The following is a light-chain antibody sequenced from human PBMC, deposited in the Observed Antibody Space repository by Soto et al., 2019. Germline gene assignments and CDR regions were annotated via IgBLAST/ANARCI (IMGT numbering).Light chain of an antibody. CDR2: GAS. V-gene: IGKV3-15*01. CDR1: QSVRNN. Sequence: EIVMTQSPATLSVSPGERATVPCRASQSVRNNLAWYQQKPGQAPRLLIYGASTRATGIPARFSGSGSGTDFTLTISSLEPEDFAVYYCHQYDSWTFGQGTKVDI. CDR3: HQYDSWT. J-gene: IGKJ1*01.